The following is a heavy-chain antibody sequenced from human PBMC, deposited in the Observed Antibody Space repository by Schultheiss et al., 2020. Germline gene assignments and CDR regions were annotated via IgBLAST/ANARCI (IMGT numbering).Heavy chain of an antibody. Sequence: ASVKVSCKASGYTFTSYGISWVRQAPGQGLEWMGWISAYNGNTNYAQKFQGRVTITRDTSASTAYMELSSLRSEDTAVYYCARIVGAKYSSGWTPGYWGQGTLVTVSS. J-gene: IGHJ4*02. V-gene: IGHV1-18*01. CDR3: ARIVGAKYSSGWTPGY. CDR2: ISAYNGNT. D-gene: IGHD6-19*01. CDR1: GYTFTSYG.